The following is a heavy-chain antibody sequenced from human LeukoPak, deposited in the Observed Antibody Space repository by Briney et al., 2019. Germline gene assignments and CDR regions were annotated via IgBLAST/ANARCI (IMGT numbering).Heavy chain of an antibody. V-gene: IGHV4-39*01. Sequence: SETLSLTCTVSGGSISSSSYYWGWIRQPPGKGLEWIGSIYYSGSTYYNPSLKSRVTISVDTSKNQFSLKLSSVTAADTAVYYCARGLIVSSSNDYWGQGTLVTVSS. CDR3: ARGLIVSSSNDY. CDR2: IYYSGST. D-gene: IGHD2/OR15-2a*01. J-gene: IGHJ4*02. CDR1: GGSISSSSYY.